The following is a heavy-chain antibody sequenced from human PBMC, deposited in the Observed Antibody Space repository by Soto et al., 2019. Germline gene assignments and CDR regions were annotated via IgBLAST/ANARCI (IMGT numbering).Heavy chain of an antibody. CDR3: ASRAELYYYYYYGMDV. V-gene: IGHV4-34*01. CDR2: INHSGST. D-gene: IGHD1-7*01. CDR1: GGSFSGYY. Sequence: QVQLQQWGAGLLKPSETLSLTCAVYGGSFSGYYWSWIRQPPGKGLEWIGEINHSGSTNYNPSLKSRGTISVATSKNQFSLKLSSVTAADTAVYYCASRAELYYYYYYGMDVWGQGTTVTVSS. J-gene: IGHJ6*02.